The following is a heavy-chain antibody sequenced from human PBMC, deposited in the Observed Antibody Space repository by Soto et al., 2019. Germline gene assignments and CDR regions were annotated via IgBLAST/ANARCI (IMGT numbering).Heavy chain of an antibody. J-gene: IGHJ4*02. Sequence: ASVKVSCKASGYTFTSYAMHWVRQAPGQRLEWMGWINAGNGNTKYSQKFQGRVTITRDTSASTAYMELSSLRSEDTAVYYCARYGGYPRSLDYWGQGTLVTVYS. V-gene: IGHV1-3*01. D-gene: IGHD5-12*01. CDR3: ARYGGYPRSLDY. CDR1: GYTFTSYA. CDR2: INAGNGNT.